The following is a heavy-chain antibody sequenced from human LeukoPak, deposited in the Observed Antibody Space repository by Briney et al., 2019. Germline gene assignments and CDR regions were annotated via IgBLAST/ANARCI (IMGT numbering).Heavy chain of an antibody. D-gene: IGHD3-22*01. V-gene: IGHV3-30*03. Sequence: GGSLRLSCAASGFTFTSYGMHWVRQAPGKGLEWVAVISTDGSNKYYADSVKGRFTISRDNSKNTLYLQMNSLRAEDTAVYYCARGTRYDSSGYYSQDLDYWGQGTLVTVSS. CDR2: ISTDGSNK. CDR3: ARGTRYDSSGYYSQDLDY. J-gene: IGHJ4*02. CDR1: GFTFTSYG.